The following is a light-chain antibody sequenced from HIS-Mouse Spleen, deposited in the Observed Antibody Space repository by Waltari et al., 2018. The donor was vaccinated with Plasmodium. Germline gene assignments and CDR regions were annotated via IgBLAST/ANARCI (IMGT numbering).Light chain of an antibody. CDR2: KDR. J-gene: IGLJ2*01. V-gene: IGLV3-25*03. CDR1: ALPKQY. CDR3: QSADSSGTYRV. Sequence: SYELTQPPSVSVSPGQTARITCSGDALPKQYAYWYQQKPGQAPVLGIYKDRGRPSGIPERFSGASAGTTVTLTISGVQAEDEADYYCQSADSSGTYRVFGGGTKLTVL.